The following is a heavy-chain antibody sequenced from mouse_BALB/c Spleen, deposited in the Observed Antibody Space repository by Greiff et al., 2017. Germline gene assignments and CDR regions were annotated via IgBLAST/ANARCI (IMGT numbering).Heavy chain of an antibody. J-gene: IGHJ3*01. CDR3: ARSYGNYFAY. Sequence: EVKLVESGGGLVKPGGSLKLSCAASGFTFSSYAMSWVRQTPEKRLEWVASISSGGSTYYPDSVKGRFTISRDNARNILYLQMSSLRSEDKAMYYCARSYGNYFAYWGQGTLVTVSA. D-gene: IGHD2-1*01. CDR1: GFTFSSYA. CDR2: ISSGGST. V-gene: IGHV5-6-5*01.